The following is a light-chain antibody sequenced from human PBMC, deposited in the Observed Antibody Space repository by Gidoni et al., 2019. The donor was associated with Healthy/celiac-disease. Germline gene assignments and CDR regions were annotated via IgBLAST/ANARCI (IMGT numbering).Light chain of an antibody. CDR1: QSVSSY. J-gene: IGKJ5*01. CDR3: QQRSNWPPIT. Sequence: EIVLTQSPATLSLSPGERATLSCRASQSVSSYLAWYQQKPGQAPMLLIYDASNRATGIPARFSGSGSGTDFTLTISSLEPEDFAVYYCQQRSNWPPITFGQXTRLEIK. V-gene: IGKV3-11*01. CDR2: DAS.